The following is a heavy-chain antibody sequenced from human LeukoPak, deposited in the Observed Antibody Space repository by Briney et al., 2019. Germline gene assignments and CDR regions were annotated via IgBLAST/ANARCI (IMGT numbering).Heavy chain of an antibody. J-gene: IGHJ5*02. CDR1: GGSFSGYY. V-gene: IGHV4-34*01. Sequence: PSETLSLTCAVYGGSFSGYYWSWIRQPPGKGLEWIGEINHSGSTNYNPSLKSRVTISVDTSKNQFSLKLSSATAADTAVYYCARVGFIWFGESWGQGTLVTVSS. D-gene: IGHD3-10*01. CDR2: INHSGST. CDR3: ARVGFIWFGES.